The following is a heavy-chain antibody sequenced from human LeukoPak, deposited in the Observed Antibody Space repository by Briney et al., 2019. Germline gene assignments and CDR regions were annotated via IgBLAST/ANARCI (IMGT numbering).Heavy chain of an antibody. D-gene: IGHD5-18*01. CDR1: GGSFSGYY. V-gene: IGHV4-34*01. J-gene: IGHJ4*02. CDR3: ARRLYSYGRAIDY. Sequence: SETLSLTCAVYGGSFSGYYWSWIRQPPGKGLEWIGEINHSGSTNYNPSLKSRVTISVDTSKNQFSLKLSSVTAADTAVYYCARRLYSYGRAIDYWGQGTLVTVSS. CDR2: INHSGST.